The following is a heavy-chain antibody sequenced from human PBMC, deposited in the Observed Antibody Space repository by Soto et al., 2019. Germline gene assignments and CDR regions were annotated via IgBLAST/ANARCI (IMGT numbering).Heavy chain of an antibody. J-gene: IGHJ4*02. CDR1: GGSFSGYY. V-gene: IGHV4-34*01. CDR3: ARELRRVNFDY. Sequence: PSETLSLTCAVYGGSFSGYYWSWIRQPPGKGLEWIGEINHSGSTNYNPPLKSRVTISVDTSKNQFSLKLSSVTAADTAVYYCARELRRVNFDYWGQGTLVTVSS. D-gene: IGHD2-21*01. CDR2: INHSGST.